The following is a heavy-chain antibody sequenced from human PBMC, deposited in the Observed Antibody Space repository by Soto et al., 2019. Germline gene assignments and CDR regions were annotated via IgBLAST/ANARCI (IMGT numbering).Heavy chain of an antibody. Sequence: QVQLVESGGGLVKPGGSLRLSCAASGFTFSDYYMSWIRQAPGKGVEWVSYISSSGSTIYYADSVKGRFTISRDNAKNSLYLQMNSLRAEDTAVYYCARDTKVDPYYYYGMDVWGQGTTVTVSS. CDR2: ISSSGSTI. V-gene: IGHV3-11*01. D-gene: IGHD3-10*01. J-gene: IGHJ6*02. CDR3: ARDTKVDPYYYYGMDV. CDR1: GFTFSDYY.